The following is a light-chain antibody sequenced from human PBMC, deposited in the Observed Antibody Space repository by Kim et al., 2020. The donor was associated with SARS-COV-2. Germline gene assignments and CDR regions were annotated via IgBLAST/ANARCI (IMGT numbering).Light chain of an antibody. Sequence: QSLTSTCTGTRRDVGSYNLVSWYQQHPGKAPKLMIYEVSKRPSGVSNRFSGSKSGNTASLTISGLQAEDEADYYCCSYAGSSTSVVFGGGTQLTVL. V-gene: IGLV2-23*02. CDR2: EVS. CDR1: RRDVGSYNL. CDR3: CSYAGSSTSVV. J-gene: IGLJ2*01.